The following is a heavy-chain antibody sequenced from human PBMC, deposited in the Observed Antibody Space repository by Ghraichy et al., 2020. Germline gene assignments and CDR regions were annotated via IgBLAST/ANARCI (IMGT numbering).Heavy chain of an antibody. J-gene: IGHJ6*02. D-gene: IGHD3-10*01. CDR2: INAGNGNT. CDR1: GYTFTSYA. CDR3: ATPTKYGSGVYGMDV. Sequence: ASVKVSCKASGYTFTSYAMHWVRQAPGQRLEWMGWINAGNGNTKYSQKFQGRVTITRDTSASTAYMELSSLRSEDTAVYYCATPTKYGSGVYGMDVWGQGTTVTVSS. V-gene: IGHV1-3*01.